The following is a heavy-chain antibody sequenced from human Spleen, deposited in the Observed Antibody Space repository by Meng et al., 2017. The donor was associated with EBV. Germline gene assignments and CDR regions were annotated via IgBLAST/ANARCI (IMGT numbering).Heavy chain of an antibody. V-gene: IGHV3-74*01. CDR3: SRDLVGSDDS. CDR1: GYTFRQYW. D-gene: IGHD2-8*02. CDR2: LNEDGATT. Sequence: EVQLVESGGAVVQPGGSLRLSCVGSGYTFRQYWMHWVRQAPGMGLEWVSRLNEDGATTTYADSVRGRFTISRDNAKNTLYLQMNSLRAEDTAVYYCSRDLVGSDDSWGQGTLVTVSS. J-gene: IGHJ5*01.